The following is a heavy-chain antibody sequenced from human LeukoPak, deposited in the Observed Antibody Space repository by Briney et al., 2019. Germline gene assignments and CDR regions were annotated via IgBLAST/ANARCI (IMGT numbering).Heavy chain of an antibody. CDR1: GFTFSSYS. J-gene: IGHJ3*02. D-gene: IGHD6-19*01. CDR3: ARDTAPANPYSSGLQDAFDI. CDR2: ISSSSSYI. Sequence: GGSLRLSCAASGFTFSSYSMNCVRQAPGKGLEWVSSISSSSSYIYYADSVKGRFTISRDHAKNSLYLQMNRLRGEDTAVYDCARDTAPANPYSSGLQDAFDIWGQGTMVTVSS. V-gene: IGHV3-21*04.